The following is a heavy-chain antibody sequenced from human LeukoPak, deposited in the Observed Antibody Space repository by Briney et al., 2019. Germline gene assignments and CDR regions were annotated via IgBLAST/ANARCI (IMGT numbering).Heavy chain of an antibody. Sequence: GGSLRLSCAVSGFTFSSAWMSWVRQAPGKGLEWVGRKSKTDGGTTEYTAPVRGRFTISRDDSENTLFLQMKSLKTEDTAVYYCATEDNGWSGELTPPYYFDFWGQGTLVTVSS. V-gene: IGHV3-15*05. CDR2: KSKTDGGTT. J-gene: IGHJ4*02. CDR1: GFTFSSAW. CDR3: ATEDNGWSGELTPPYYFDF. D-gene: IGHD3-10*01.